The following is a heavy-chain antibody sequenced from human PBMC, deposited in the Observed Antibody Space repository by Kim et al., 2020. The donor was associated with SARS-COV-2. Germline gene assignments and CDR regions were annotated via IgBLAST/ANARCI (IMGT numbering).Heavy chain of an antibody. Sequence: GGSLRLSCAASGFTFSSYAMHWVRQAPGKGLEWVAVISYDGSNKYYADSVKGRFTISRDNSKNTLYLQMNSLRAEDTAVYYCARDTTLTVTTALFDYWGQGTLVTVSS. CDR2: ISYDGSNK. D-gene: IGHD4-17*01. J-gene: IGHJ4*02. V-gene: IGHV3-30-3*01. CDR3: ARDTTLTVTTALFDY. CDR1: GFTFSSYA.